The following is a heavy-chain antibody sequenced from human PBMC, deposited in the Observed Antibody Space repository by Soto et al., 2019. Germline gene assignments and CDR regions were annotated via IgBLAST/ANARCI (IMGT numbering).Heavy chain of an antibody. Sequence: EVQLVESGGGLVQPGGSLRLSCAASGFTFSSYEMNWVRQAPGKGLEWVSYISSSGSTIYYADSVKGRFTISRDNAKNSLYLQMNSLRAEDTAVYYCARVSEEWLPLYYYYGMDVWGQGTTFTVSS. V-gene: IGHV3-48*03. D-gene: IGHD3-3*01. J-gene: IGHJ6*02. CDR2: ISSSGSTI. CDR3: ARVSEEWLPLYYYYGMDV. CDR1: GFTFSSYE.